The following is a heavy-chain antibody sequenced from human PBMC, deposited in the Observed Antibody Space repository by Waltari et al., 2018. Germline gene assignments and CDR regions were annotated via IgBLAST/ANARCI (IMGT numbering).Heavy chain of an antibody. CDR1: GGSISSSSYY. J-gene: IGHJ4*02. CDR3: ARPTATPYYFDY. D-gene: IGHD4-4*01. CDR2: IYYSGST. V-gene: IGHV4-39*01. Sequence: QLQLQESGPGLVKPSETLSLTCTVPGGSISSSSYYWGWIRQPPGKGLEWIGSIYYSGSTYYNPSLKSRVTISVDTSKNQFSLKLRSVTAADTAVYYCARPTATPYYFDYWGQGTLVTVSS.